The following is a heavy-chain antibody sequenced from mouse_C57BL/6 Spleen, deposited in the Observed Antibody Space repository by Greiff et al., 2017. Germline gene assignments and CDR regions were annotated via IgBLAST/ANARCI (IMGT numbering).Heavy chain of an antibody. CDR3: ATYYYGSSYEDYFDY. V-gene: IGHV3-6*01. D-gene: IGHD1-1*01. Sequence: VQLKESGPGLVKPSQSLSLTCSVTGYSITSGYYWNWIRQFPGNKLEWMGYISYDGSNNYNPSLKNRISITRDTSKNQFFLKLNSVTTEDTATYYCATYYYGSSYEDYFDYWGQGTTLTVSS. CDR1: GYSITSGYY. CDR2: ISYDGSN. J-gene: IGHJ2*01.